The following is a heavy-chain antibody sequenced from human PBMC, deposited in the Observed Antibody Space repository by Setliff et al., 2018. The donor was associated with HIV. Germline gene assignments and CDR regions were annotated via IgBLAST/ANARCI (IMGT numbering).Heavy chain of an antibody. D-gene: IGHD2-21*01. CDR2: IYTSGST. Sequence: ASETLSLTCTVSGGSISSGSYYWSWIRQPAGKGLEWIGHIYTSGSTNYNPSLKSRVTISVDTSKNQFSLKLSSVTAADTAVYFCARASRWGSIPFDYWGQGTLVTVSS. J-gene: IGHJ4*02. CDR1: GGSISSGSYY. V-gene: IGHV4-61*09. CDR3: ARASRWGSIPFDY.